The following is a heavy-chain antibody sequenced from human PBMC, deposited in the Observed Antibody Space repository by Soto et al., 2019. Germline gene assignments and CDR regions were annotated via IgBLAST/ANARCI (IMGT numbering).Heavy chain of an antibody. Sequence: GGSLRLSCAASGFTFSSYAMSWVRQAPGKGLEWVSAISGSGGSTYYADSVKGRFTISRDNSKNTLYLQMNSLRAEDTAVYYCAKIGSGLLWFGESTVWYYFDYWGQGTLVTVSS. D-gene: IGHD3-10*01. CDR1: GFTFSSYA. V-gene: IGHV3-23*01. CDR3: AKIGSGLLWFGESTVWYYFDY. CDR2: ISGSGGST. J-gene: IGHJ4*02.